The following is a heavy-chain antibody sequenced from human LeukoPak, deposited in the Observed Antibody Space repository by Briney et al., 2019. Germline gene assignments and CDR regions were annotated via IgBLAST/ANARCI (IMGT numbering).Heavy chain of an antibody. CDR2: IYHSGST. CDR3: AREYSQGALYYYYYMDV. V-gene: IGHV4-38-2*02. Sequence: SETLSLTCTVSGYSISSGYYWGWIRQPPGKGLEWIGSIYHSGSTYYNPSLKSRVTISVDTSKNQFSLKLSSVTAADTAVYYCAREYSQGALYYYYYMDVWGKGTTVTVSS. CDR1: GYSISSGYY. D-gene: IGHD5-18*01. J-gene: IGHJ6*03.